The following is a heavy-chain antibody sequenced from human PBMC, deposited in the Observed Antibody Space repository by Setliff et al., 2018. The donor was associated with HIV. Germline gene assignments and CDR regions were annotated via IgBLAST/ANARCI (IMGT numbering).Heavy chain of an antibody. CDR2: TSVSGSA. Sequence: ASETLSLTCTVSGGSISSEDYYWTWSRQPAGKTLEWIGRTSVSGSATYNPSLKSRVTISIATSKGQFSLRLHSVTAADTAVYYCARVPVAGTARGVFDIWGQGTMVTVSS. J-gene: IGHJ3*02. CDR3: ARVPVAGTARGVFDI. D-gene: IGHD6-19*01. V-gene: IGHV4-61*02. CDR1: GGSISSEDYY.